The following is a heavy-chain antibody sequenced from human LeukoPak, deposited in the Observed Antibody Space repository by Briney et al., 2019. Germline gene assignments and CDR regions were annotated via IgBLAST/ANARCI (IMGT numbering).Heavy chain of an antibody. CDR3: ARAPGYYSNPFFDY. J-gene: IGHJ4*02. D-gene: IGHD4-11*01. CDR2: IWYDGSSK. V-gene: IGHV3-33*01. Sequence: GGSLRLSCAASGFTFSSFAMHWVRQGPGKGLEWVALIWYDGSSKSYADSVKGRFTVSRDNSGNTLYLQMSSLRAEDTAVYYCARAPGYYSNPFFDYWGQGTLVNVSS. CDR1: GFTFSSFA.